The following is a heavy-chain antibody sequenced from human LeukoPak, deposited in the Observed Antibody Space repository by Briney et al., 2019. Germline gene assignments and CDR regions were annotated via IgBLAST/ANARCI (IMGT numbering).Heavy chain of an antibody. Sequence: GGSLRLSCGASGFTFSSYSMNWVRQAPGKGPEWVSSISSSSSYIYYADSVKGRFTVSRDNAKNSLYLQMSSLRAEDTAVYYCARTINVESVAYDVFDYWGQGTLVTVSS. V-gene: IGHV3-21*04. D-gene: IGHD3-22*01. CDR1: GFTFSSYS. CDR2: ISSSSSYI. CDR3: ARTINVESVAYDVFDY. J-gene: IGHJ4*02.